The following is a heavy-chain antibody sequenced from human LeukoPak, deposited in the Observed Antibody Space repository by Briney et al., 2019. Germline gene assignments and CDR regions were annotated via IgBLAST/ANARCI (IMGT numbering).Heavy chain of an antibody. Sequence: GASVKVSCKASGYTFTGYYMHWVRQAPGQGLEWMGWINPNSGGTNYAQKFQGRVTMTRNTSISTAYMELSSLRSEDTAVYYCARGNTYYYDSSGYRAFDPWGQGTLVTVSS. CDR2: INPNSGGT. CDR1: GYTFTGYY. CDR3: ARGNTYYYDSSGYRAFDP. J-gene: IGHJ5*02. V-gene: IGHV1-2*02. D-gene: IGHD3-22*01.